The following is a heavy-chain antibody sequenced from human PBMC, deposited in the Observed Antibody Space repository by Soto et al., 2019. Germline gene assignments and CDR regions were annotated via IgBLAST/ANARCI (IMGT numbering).Heavy chain of an antibody. Sequence: QVQLVQSGPEVKKPGASVKVSCKASGYTFTSYEITWVRQAPGQGLEWMGWISGYNGITNYAQKFQGRVTMTTETSTSTGYMELRSLRSDDTAVYYCAKNSGPNWYFDLWGRGTLVTVSS. CDR1: GYTFTSYE. D-gene: IGHD1-26*01. J-gene: IGHJ2*01. V-gene: IGHV1-18*01. CDR2: ISGYNGIT. CDR3: AKNSGPNWYFDL.